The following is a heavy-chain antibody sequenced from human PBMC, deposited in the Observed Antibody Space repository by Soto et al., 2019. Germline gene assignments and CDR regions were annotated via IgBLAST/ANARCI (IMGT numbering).Heavy chain of an antibody. CDR2: INSDGRST. Sequence: EVQLVESGGGLVQPGGSLRLSCAASGFPFSNYWIHWVRQAPGKGLVWVSRINSDGRSTTYADSVKGRFTISRDNAEDTVYLQMNSLRAEDTAVYYCARHGSGSYFDYWGQGTLVTVYS. J-gene: IGHJ4*02. D-gene: IGHD3-10*01. V-gene: IGHV3-74*01. CDR1: GFPFSNYW. CDR3: ARHGSGSYFDY.